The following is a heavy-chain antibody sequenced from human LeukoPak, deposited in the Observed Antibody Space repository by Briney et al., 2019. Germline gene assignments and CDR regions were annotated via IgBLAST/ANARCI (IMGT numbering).Heavy chain of an antibody. CDR1: GYTFTGYY. CDR3: ARDLWGQPGGY. CDR2: INPNSGGT. D-gene: IGHD2-21*01. J-gene: IGHJ4*02. Sequence: ASVKVSCKASGYTFTGYYMHWVRQAPGQGLEWMGWINPNSGGTNYAQKFQGRVTMTRDTSISTAYMELRSLRSDDTAVYYCARDLWGQPGGYWGQGTLVTVSS. V-gene: IGHV1-2*02.